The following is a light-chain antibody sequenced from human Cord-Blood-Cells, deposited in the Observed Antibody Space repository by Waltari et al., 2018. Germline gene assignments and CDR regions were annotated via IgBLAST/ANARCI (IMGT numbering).Light chain of an antibody. J-gene: IGKJ2*03. CDR2: WAS. CDR1: QSVLYSSNNKTY. V-gene: IGKV4-1*01. Sequence: DIVMTQSPDLLAVSLGERATINCKSSQSVLYSSNNKTYLAWYQQKPGQPPKLLIYWASTRESGVPDRFSGSGSGTDFTLTISSLQAEDVAVYYCQQYYSTPPYSFGQGTKLEIK. CDR3: QQYYSTPPYS.